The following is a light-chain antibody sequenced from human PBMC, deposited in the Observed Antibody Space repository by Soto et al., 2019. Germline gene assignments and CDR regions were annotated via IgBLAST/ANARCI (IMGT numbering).Light chain of an antibody. CDR3: TSYSGITTLGV. J-gene: IGLJ1*01. V-gene: IGLV2-14*03. Sequence: QSALTQPASVSGSPGQSITISCTGTSSDVGAYDYVSWYQQHPGTAPKLIIYDVSHRPSGVSDRFSGSKSGNTASLTISGLQGEDEANYYCTSYSGITTLGVFGTGTKLTVL. CDR1: SSDVGAYDY. CDR2: DVS.